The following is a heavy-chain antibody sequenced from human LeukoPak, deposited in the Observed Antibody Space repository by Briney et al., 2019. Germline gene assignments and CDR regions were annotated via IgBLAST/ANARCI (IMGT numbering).Heavy chain of an antibody. D-gene: IGHD1-14*01. Sequence: GGSLRLSCAASGFTFSASGMHWVRQAPGKGLEWVAFIRSDGFNKYYADSVKGRSTISRDNSKNTLYLQMNSLRAEDTAVYYCAKDSRNLPFDYWGQGTLVTVSS. CDR1: GFTFSASG. CDR2: IRSDGFNK. CDR3: AKDSRNLPFDY. J-gene: IGHJ4*02. V-gene: IGHV3-30*02.